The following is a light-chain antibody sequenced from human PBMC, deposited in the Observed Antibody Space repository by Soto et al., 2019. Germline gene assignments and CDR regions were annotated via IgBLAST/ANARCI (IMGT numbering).Light chain of an antibody. CDR1: QSVSNN. J-gene: IGKJ4*01. CDR2: GAS. V-gene: IGKV3D-15*01. CDR3: QQYNNWPRAT. Sequence: EVVMTQSPATLSLSPGDSATLSCRASQSVSNNLAWYQQRPRQTPSLIIYGASTRATGIPDRFSGSGSGTEFNPTISSLQSEDFGVYYCQQYNNWPRATCGGGTKVDIK.